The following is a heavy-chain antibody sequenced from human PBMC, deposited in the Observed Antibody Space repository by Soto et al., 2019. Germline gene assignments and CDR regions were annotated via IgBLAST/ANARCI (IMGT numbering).Heavy chain of an antibody. CDR3: ATPASLMFRVVISYWLDA. D-gene: IGHD3-10*01. J-gene: IGHJ5*02. V-gene: IGHV3-30-3*01. CDR2: ISYDGSNK. Sequence: PGVSLRLSYTASEFTLSSYAMHWDRQAPGKGLEWVAVISYDGSNKYYADSVKGRFTISRDNPKNTQQLQLKRLRAQDTALYYCATPASLMFRVVISYWLDAWGQGTLVTVSS. CDR1: EFTLSSYA.